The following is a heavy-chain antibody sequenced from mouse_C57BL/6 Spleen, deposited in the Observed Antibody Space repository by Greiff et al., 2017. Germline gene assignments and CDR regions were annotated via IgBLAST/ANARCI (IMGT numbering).Heavy chain of an antibody. D-gene: IGHD2-5*01. CDR1: GYTFTTYP. CDR2: FHPYNDDT. CDR3: ARGGYSNPYWYFDV. V-gene: IGHV1-47*01. Sequence: VQLQESGAELVKPGASVKMSCKASGYTFTTYPIEWMKQNHGKSLEWIGNFHPYNDDTKYNEKFKGKATLTVEKSSSTVYLELSRLTSDDSAVYYCARGGYSNPYWYFDVWGTGTTVTVSS. J-gene: IGHJ1*03.